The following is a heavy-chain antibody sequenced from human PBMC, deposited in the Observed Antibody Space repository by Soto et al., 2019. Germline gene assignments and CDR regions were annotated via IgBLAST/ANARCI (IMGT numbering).Heavy chain of an antibody. CDR1: GFTVSSNY. J-gene: IGHJ5*02. CDR2: IYSGGST. D-gene: IGHD6-13*01. V-gene: IGHV3-66*01. Sequence: GGSLRLSCAASGFTVSSNYMSWVRQAPGKGLEWVSVIYSGGSTYYADSMKGRFTISRDNSKNTLYLQMNSLRAEDTAVYYCARERFYSSSGLDPWGQGTLVTVSS. CDR3: ARERFYSSSGLDP.